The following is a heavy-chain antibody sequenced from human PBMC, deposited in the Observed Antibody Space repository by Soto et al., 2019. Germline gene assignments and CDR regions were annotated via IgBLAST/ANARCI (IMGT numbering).Heavy chain of an antibody. CDR1: GFSLSTSGVG. J-gene: IGHJ4*02. D-gene: IGHD1-26*01. V-gene: IGHV2-5*02. CDR2: IYWDDDK. Sequence: QITLKESGPTLVKPTQTLTLTCTFSGFSLSTSGVGVGWIRQPPGKALEWLALIYWDDDKRYSPSLKSRLTITKDTSKNQVVLTMANMDPVDTATYYCAYRRSGESNFYYWGQGTLVTVSS. CDR3: AYRRSGESNFYY.